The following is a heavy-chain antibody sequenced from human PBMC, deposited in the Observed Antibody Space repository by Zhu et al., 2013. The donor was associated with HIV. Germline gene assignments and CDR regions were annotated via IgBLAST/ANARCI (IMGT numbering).Heavy chain of an antibody. CDR3: ARAPQRVGDLDY. CDR2: INPNGGDA. Sequence: QVQLVQSGAEVRKPGASVKVSCKASGYTFTMYYMDWVRQAPGQGLEWMGLINPNGGDATYAQKFQGRVTMTRDTSTSTVYMELSSLRSEDTAVYYCARAPQRVGDLDYWGQGTLVTVSS. V-gene: IGHV1-46*01. CDR1: GYTFTMYY. J-gene: IGHJ4*02. D-gene: IGHD3-10*01.